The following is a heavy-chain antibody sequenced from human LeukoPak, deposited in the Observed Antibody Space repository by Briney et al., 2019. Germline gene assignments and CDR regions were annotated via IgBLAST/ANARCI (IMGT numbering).Heavy chain of an antibody. J-gene: IGHJ4*02. V-gene: IGHV1-24*01. CDR1: GYTLTELS. Sequence: ASVKVSCKVSGYTLTELSMHWVRQAPGKGLEWMGGFDPEDGETIYAQEFQGRVTMTEDTSTDTAYMELSSLRSEDTAVYYCASRSVVDGDYVPFDYWGQGTLVTVSS. CDR3: ASRSVVDGDYVPFDY. CDR2: FDPEDGET. D-gene: IGHD4-17*01.